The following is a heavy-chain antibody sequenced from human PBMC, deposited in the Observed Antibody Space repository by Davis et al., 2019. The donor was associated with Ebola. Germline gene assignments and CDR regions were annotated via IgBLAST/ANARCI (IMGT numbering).Heavy chain of an antibody. Sequence: PGGSLRLSCAASGFTFRNYAIHWVRQAPGKGLEWVAVIAYDGTTQYYADSVKGRFTISRDNSKNTLYLQLNSLGDEDTAVYYCARDGLAEGGVTMKCLDYWGHGTLVTVSS. D-gene: IGHD3-22*01. V-gene: IGHV3-30*14. J-gene: IGHJ4*01. CDR1: GFTFRNYA. CDR2: IAYDGTTQ. CDR3: ARDGLAEGGVTMKCLDY.